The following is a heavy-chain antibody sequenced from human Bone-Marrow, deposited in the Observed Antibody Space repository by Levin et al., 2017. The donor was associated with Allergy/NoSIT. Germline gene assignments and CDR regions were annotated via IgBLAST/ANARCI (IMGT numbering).Heavy chain of an antibody. CDR2: ISGSAVTT. V-gene: IGHV3-23*01. CDR1: GFTFSTYA. J-gene: IGHJ1*01. Sequence: GESLKISCAASGFTFSTYAITWVRQAPGKGLEWVAAISGSAVTTYYADSVKGRFTISRDNSKNTAFLQMNTLRVDDTAVYFCAREPGVSGIYAWGDWGQGTLVTVSS. CDR3: AREPGVSGIYAWGD. D-gene: IGHD3-16*01.